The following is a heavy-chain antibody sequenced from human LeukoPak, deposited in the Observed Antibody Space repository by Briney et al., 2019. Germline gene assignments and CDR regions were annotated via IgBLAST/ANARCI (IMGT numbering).Heavy chain of an antibody. Sequence: ASVKVSCKASGYTFTGYYMHWVRQAPGQGLEWMGWIDPNSGGTNYAQKFQGRVTMTRDTSISTACMELSRLRSDDTAVYYCARADEYGYFDYWGQGTLVTVSS. CDR1: GYTFTGYY. J-gene: IGHJ4*02. D-gene: IGHD4/OR15-4a*01. V-gene: IGHV1-2*02. CDR3: ARADEYGYFDY. CDR2: IDPNSGGT.